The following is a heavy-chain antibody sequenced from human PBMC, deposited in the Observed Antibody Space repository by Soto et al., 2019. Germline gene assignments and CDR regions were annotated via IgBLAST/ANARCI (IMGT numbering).Heavy chain of an antibody. J-gene: IGHJ4*02. D-gene: IGHD6-25*01. Sequence: EVQLLESGGGLVQPGRSLRLYCAASGFTFSNYAMSWVRQAPGQGLDWVSAISGSGGTTYYADSVKGRFTISRDNSKNTLFRQTNSLRAEDAAVYYCAKFFVETGSNSGWPWSFHYWGQGTLVTVSS. CDR1: GFTFSNYA. CDR3: AKFFVETGSNSGWPWSFHY. CDR2: ISGSGGTT. V-gene: IGHV3-23*01.